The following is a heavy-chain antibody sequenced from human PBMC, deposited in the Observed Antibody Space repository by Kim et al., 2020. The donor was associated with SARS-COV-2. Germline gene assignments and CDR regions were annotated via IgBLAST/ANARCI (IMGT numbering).Heavy chain of an antibody. V-gene: IGHV7-4-1*02. J-gene: IGHJ1*01. D-gene: IGHD3-10*01. CDR3: ARYYYGSGSDFDFQH. Sequence: QGFTGRFVFSLDTSVSTAYLQISSLKAEDTAVYYCARYYYGSGSDFDFQHWGQGTLVTVSS.